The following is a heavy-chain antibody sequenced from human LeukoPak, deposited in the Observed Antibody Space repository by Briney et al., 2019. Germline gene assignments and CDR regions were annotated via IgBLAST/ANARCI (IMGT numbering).Heavy chain of an antibody. D-gene: IGHD6-6*01. J-gene: IGHJ4*02. CDR1: GFTFSSYW. Sequence: GGSLRLSCAASGFTFSSYWMSRVRQAPGKGLEWVANIKQDGSEKYYVDSVKGRFTISRDNAKNSLYLQMNSLRAEDTAVYYCARVIAAPPEYYFDYWGQGTLVTASS. V-gene: IGHV3-7*01. CDR2: IKQDGSEK. CDR3: ARVIAAPPEYYFDY.